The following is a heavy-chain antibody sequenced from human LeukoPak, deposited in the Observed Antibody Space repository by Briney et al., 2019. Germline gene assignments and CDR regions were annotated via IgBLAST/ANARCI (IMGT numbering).Heavy chain of an antibody. CDR2: ISWNSGSI. CDR3: AKMPVTSYWYFDL. V-gene: IGHV3-9*01. D-gene: IGHD4-17*01. Sequence: PGGSLRLSCAASGFTFDDYAMHWVRQAPGKGLECVSGISWNSGSIGYADSVKGRFTISRDNAKNSLYLQMNSLRAEDTALYYCAKMPVTSYWYFDLWGRGTLVTASS. J-gene: IGHJ2*01. CDR1: GFTFDDYA.